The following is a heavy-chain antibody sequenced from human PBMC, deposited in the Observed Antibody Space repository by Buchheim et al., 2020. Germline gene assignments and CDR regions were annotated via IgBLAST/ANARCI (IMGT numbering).Heavy chain of an antibody. D-gene: IGHD6-19*01. CDR1: GFTFSTYG. V-gene: IGHV3-23*01. Sequence: EVQLLESGGGLVQPGGSLRLSCAASGFTFSTYGVTWVRQSPGRGLEWVSGFSGSSVRTYYRDSVQGRFTISRDNFKNTVYLQMNSLRAEDTAVYYCTRWNGWADYWGQGTL. CDR3: TRWNGWADY. J-gene: IGHJ4*02. CDR2: FSGSSVRT.